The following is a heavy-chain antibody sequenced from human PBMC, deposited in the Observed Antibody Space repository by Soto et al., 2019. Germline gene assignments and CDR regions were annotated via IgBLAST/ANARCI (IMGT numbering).Heavy chain of an antibody. V-gene: IGHV4-34*01. J-gene: IGHJ6*03. CDR2: INHSGST. Sequence: QVQLQQWGAGLLKPSETLSLTCAVYGGSFSGYYWSWIRQPPGKGLEWIGEINHSGSTNYNPSLKSRVTISVDTSKNQFSLKMSSVTAADTAVSYWARDGVFGRRGFMDVWCKGTTVTVSS. CDR1: GGSFSGYY. D-gene: IGHD2-8*01. CDR3: ARDGVFGRRGFMDV.